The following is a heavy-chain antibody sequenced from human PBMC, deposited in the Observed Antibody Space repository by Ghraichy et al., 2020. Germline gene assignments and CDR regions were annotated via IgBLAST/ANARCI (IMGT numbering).Heavy chain of an antibody. CDR3: AHRGDVNARVVTFGF. D-gene: IGHD3-16*01. CDR2: IYWDDDK. CDR1: GFSLNTHGVG. V-gene: IGHV2-5*02. J-gene: IGHJ3*01. Sequence: SGPTLVKPTQALTLTCTFSGFSLNTHGVGVGWIRQPPGKALEWLGNIYWDDDKRYSPYLRSRLTITKDTSRNQVVLTMTNMDPVDTATYYCAHRGDVNARVVTFGFWGQGTMVTVSS.